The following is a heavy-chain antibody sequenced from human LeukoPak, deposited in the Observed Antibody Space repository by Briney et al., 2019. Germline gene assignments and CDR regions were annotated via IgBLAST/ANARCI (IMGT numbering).Heavy chain of an antibody. V-gene: IGHV3-66*01. CDR2: IYSGGST. CDR3: AKAYSSVWFFDC. J-gene: IGHJ4*02. Sequence: HPGGSLRLSCAASGFTVSSNYMSWVRQAPGKGLEWVSVIYSGGSTYYADSVKGRFTISRDNSKNTLYLQMNSLRAEDTALYYCAKAYSSVWFFDCWGQGTLVTVSS. CDR1: GFTVSSNY. D-gene: IGHD6-19*01.